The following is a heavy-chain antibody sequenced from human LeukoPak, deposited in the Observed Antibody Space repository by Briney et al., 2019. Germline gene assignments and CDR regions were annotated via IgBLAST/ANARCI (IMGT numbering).Heavy chain of an antibody. CDR3: ARQWLVGFGFDY. D-gene: IGHD6-19*01. CDR1: GGSISSSSHY. Sequence: SETLSLTCTVSGGSISSSSHYWAWIRQPPGKGLEWIGSIYYSGSTYYNPSLKSRVTISVDTSKNQFSLKLSSVTAADTAVYYCARQWLVGFGFDYWGQGTLVTVSS. J-gene: IGHJ4*02. V-gene: IGHV4-39*01. CDR2: IYYSGST.